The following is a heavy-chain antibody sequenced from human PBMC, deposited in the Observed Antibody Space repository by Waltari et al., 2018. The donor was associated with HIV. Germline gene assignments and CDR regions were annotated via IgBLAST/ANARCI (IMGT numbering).Heavy chain of an antibody. CDR3: ARDGVGDAAFDY. CDR2: INPNSGNT. D-gene: IGHD1-26*01. V-gene: IGHV1-2*02. CDR1: CKHFTRSY. Sequence: QVQFLDSGPCVRKPVAPLNGPCKDYCKHFTRSYMHWVRQAPGQGLEWMGWINPNSGNTHLAQKFKGKVTMTRVTSIRTAYLEMRRLKSDDTAIYYCARDGVGDAAFDYWGQGTLVTVS. J-gene: IGHJ4*02.